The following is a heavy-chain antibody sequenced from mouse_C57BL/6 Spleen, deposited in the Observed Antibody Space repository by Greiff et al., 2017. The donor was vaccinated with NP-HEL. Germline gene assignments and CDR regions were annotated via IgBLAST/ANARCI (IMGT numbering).Heavy chain of an antibody. D-gene: IGHD1-3*01. Sequence: VQLQQSGAELVKPGASVKISCKASGYAFSSYWMNWVKQRPGKGLEWIGQIYPGDGDTNYNGKFKGKATLTADKSSSTAYMQLSSLTSEDSAVYFWARSEGGKWGDFYYWGQGNPLPVPS. J-gene: IGHJ2*01. V-gene: IGHV1-80*01. CDR2: IYPGDGDT. CDR3: ARSEGGKWGDFYY. CDR1: GYAFSSYW.